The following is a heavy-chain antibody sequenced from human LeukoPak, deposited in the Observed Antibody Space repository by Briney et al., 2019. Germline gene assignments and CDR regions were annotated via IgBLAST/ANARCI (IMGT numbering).Heavy chain of an antibody. CDR3: VRDGGVSGYDLLDY. J-gene: IGHJ4*02. D-gene: IGHD5-12*01. CDR2: IWYDGSDT. V-gene: IGHV3-33*01. Sequence: GGTLRLSCVASGFTFSKNGMHWVRQGPGKGLELVTFIWYDGSDTYYADSVKGRFTISRDNSKSTLYLQMDNLRAEDTAVYYCVRDGGVSGYDLLDYWGQGTLVTVSS. CDR1: GFTFSKNG.